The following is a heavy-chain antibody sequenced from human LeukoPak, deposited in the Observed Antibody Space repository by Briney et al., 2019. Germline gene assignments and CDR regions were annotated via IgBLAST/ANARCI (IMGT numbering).Heavy chain of an antibody. D-gene: IGHD3-3*01. J-gene: IGHJ3*02. Sequence: ASVKVSCKASGYTFTSYAMHWVRQAPGQRLEWMGWNNAGNGNTKYSQKFQGRVTITRDTSASTAYMELSSLRSEDTAVYYCARISGVVLSDAFDIWGQGTMVTVSS. CDR3: ARISGVVLSDAFDI. V-gene: IGHV1-3*01. CDR1: GYTFTSYA. CDR2: NNAGNGNT.